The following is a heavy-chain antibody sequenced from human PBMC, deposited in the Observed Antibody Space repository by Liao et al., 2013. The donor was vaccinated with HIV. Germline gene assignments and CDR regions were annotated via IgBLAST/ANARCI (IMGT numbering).Heavy chain of an antibody. CDR1: GDSSSGYY. CDR2: IYTSGST. V-gene: IGHV4-61*02. CDR3: ASRANFDLVNSFDV. J-gene: IGHJ3*01. Sequence: QVQLQESGPGLVKPSQTLSLTCTVSGDSSSGYYWSWIRQPAGKGLEWIGRIYTSGSTNYNPSLKSRVTISLDTSKNQFSLKLSSVTAADTAVYYCASRANFDLVNSFDVWGPGTMVTVSS. D-gene: IGHD4/OR15-4a*01.